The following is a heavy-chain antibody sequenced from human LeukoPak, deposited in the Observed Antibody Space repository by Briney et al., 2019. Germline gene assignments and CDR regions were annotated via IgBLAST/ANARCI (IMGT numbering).Heavy chain of an antibody. CDR1: GYTFTSHG. V-gene: IGHV1-18*01. Sequence: ASVTVSCKPSGYTFTSHGISWVRQAPGQGLEWMGWISAYNGNTNYAQKVQGRVTMTTDTSTSTAYMELRSLRSDDTAVYYCARGLQENLAWLTAFSAFDIWGQGTMVTVSS. CDR2: ISAYNGNT. CDR3: ARGLQENLAWLTAFSAFDI. J-gene: IGHJ3*02. D-gene: IGHD6-19*01.